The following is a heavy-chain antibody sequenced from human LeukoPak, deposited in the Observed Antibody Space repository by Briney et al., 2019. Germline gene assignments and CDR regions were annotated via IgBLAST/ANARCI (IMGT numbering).Heavy chain of an antibody. CDR2: IYYSGST. J-gene: IGHJ4*02. D-gene: IGHD3-22*01. CDR1: GGSISSYY. V-gene: IGHV4-59*01. CDR3: ASSGYYYGFDY. Sequence: PSETLSLTCTVSGGSISSYYWSRIRQPPGKGLEWIGYIYYSGSTNYNPSLKSRVTISVDTSKNQFSLKLSSVTAADTAVYYCASSGYYYGFDYWGQGTLVTVSS.